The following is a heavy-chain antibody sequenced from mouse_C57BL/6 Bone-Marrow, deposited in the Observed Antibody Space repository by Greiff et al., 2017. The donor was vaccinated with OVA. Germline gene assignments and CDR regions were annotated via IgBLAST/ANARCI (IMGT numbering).Heavy chain of an antibody. J-gene: IGHJ3*01. CDR1: GFTFSDYG. CDR3: ARDYYGSTWIAY. Sequence: EVKLQESGGGLVKPGGSLKLSCAASGFTFSDYGMHWVRQAPEKGLEWVAYISSGSSTIYYADTVKGRFTISRDNAKNTRVLQMTSLRSEDTAMYYCARDYYGSTWIAYWGQGTLVTVSA. V-gene: IGHV5-17*01. D-gene: IGHD1-1*01. CDR2: ISSGSSTI.